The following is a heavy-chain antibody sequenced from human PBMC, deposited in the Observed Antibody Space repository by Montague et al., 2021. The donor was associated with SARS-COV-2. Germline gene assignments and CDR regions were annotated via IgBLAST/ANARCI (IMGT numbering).Heavy chain of an antibody. J-gene: IGHJ4*02. Sequence: SETLSLTCAVYGGSFSGYYWTWIRQSPGKGLEWISEINHSGSTNYNFDPSLRSRVTISVDTSKSQFSLTLTSVTAADTGVYYCARWDPQTSTLMGLRGKSASDYWSQGTLVTVSS. CDR1: GGSFSGYY. CDR3: ARWDPQTSTLMGLRGKSASDY. CDR2: INHSGST. D-gene: IGHD4-23*01. V-gene: IGHV4-34*01.